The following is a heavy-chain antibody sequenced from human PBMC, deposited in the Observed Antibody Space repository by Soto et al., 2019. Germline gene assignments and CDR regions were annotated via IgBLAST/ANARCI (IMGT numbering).Heavy chain of an antibody. J-gene: IGHJ4*02. CDR1: GYSFTSYW. Sequence: GESLKISCKGSGYSFTSYWIGWVRQMPWKGLEWMGIIYPGDSDTRYSPSFQGQVTISADKSISTAYLQWSSLKASDTAMYYCASSGYYDFWSGYPPTFDYWGQGTLVTVSS. V-gene: IGHV5-51*01. D-gene: IGHD3-3*01. CDR3: ASSGYYDFWSGYPPTFDY. CDR2: IYPGDSDT.